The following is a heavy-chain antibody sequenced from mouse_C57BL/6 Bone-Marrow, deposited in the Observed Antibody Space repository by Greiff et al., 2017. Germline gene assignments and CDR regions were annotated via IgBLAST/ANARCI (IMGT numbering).Heavy chain of an antibody. CDR1: GFTFSSYA. CDR3: ARATSDFDY. J-gene: IGHJ2*01. Sequence: EVKLMESGGGLVKPGGSLKLSCAASGFTFSSYAMSWVRQTPAKRLEWVATISDGGSYTYYPDNVKGRFTISRDNAKNNLYLQMSHLKSEDTAMYYCARATSDFDYWGKGTTLTVSS. V-gene: IGHV5-4*03. CDR2: ISDGGSYT. D-gene: IGHD6-1*01.